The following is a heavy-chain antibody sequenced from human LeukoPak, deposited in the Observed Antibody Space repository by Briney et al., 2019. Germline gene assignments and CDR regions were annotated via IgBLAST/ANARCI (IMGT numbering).Heavy chain of an antibody. J-gene: IGHJ4*02. V-gene: IGHV4-61*01. D-gene: IGHD6-13*01. CDR2: IYYSGST. CDR1: GYSISSGYY. CDR3: ARAKQLVIAPDY. Sequence: SETLSLTCTVSGYSISSGYYWSWIRQPPGKGLEWIGYIYYSGSTNYNPSLKSRVTISVDTSKNQFSLKLSSVTAADTAVYYCARAKQLVIAPDYWGQGTLVTVSS.